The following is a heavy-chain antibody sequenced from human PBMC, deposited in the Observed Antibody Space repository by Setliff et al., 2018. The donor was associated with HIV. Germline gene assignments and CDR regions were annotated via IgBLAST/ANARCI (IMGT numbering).Heavy chain of an antibody. V-gene: IGHV5-51*01. CDR3: ARPRSSGSIDAFDI. CDR1: GYSFIRYW. D-gene: IGHD2-15*01. CDR2: IYPGESDA. J-gene: IGHJ3*02. Sequence: GESLKISCKGSGYSFIRYWIGWVRQMPGKGLEWIGIIYPGESDARYSPSFQGQVTISADKSISTAYLQWSSLKASDTAIYYCARPRSSGSIDAFDIWGQGTMVTVSS.